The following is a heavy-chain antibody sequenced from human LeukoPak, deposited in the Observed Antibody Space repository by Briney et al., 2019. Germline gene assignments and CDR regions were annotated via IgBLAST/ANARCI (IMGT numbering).Heavy chain of an antibody. CDR2: INHSGST. Sequence: SETLSLTCAVYGGSFSGYYWSWIRQPPGKGLEWIGEINHSGSTNYNPSLKSRVTISVDTSKNQFSLKLSSVTAADTAVYYCARGYSYGFDYWGQGTLVTVSS. CDR3: ARGYSYGFDY. J-gene: IGHJ4*02. V-gene: IGHV4-34*01. D-gene: IGHD5-18*01. CDR1: GGSFSGYY.